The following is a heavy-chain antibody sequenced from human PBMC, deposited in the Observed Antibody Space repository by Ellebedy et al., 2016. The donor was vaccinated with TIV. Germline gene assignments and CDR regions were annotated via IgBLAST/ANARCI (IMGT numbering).Heavy chain of an antibody. Sequence: ASVKVSCKASGGTFSSHAISWVRQAPGQGLDWLGRIIPMFDIRDYAQELQGRVTITADKSTSTVYMFLNGLRSEDTAVYYCARGDDYDNSRGAFDIWGQGSMVTVSS. V-gene: IGHV1-69*04. D-gene: IGHD4-17*01. J-gene: IGHJ3*02. CDR1: GGTFSSHA. CDR2: IIPMFDIR. CDR3: ARGDDYDNSRGAFDI.